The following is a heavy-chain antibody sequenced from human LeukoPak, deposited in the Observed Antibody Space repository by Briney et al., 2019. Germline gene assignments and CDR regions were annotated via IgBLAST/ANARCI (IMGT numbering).Heavy chain of an antibody. Sequence: GGSLRLSCAASGFTFSSYWMHWVRQAPGKGLVWVSRINSDGSSTSYADSVKGRFTISRDNAKNTLYLQMNSPRAEDTAVYYCARGNDYDYVWGSYSSWFDPWGQGTLVTVSS. V-gene: IGHV3-74*01. J-gene: IGHJ5*02. CDR1: GFTFSSYW. CDR3: ARGNDYDYVWGSYSSWFDP. CDR2: INSDGSST. D-gene: IGHD3-16*02.